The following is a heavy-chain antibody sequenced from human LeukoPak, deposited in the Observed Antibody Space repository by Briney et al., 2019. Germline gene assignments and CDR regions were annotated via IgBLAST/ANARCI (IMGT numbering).Heavy chain of an antibody. CDR2: ISYDGSNK. CDR1: GFTFSSYA. CDR3: ARAYYGSGVVNAFDI. V-gene: IGHV3-30-3*01. D-gene: IGHD3-10*01. J-gene: IGHJ3*02. Sequence: GGSLRLSCAASGFTFSSYAMHWVRQAPGKGLEWVAVISYDGSNKYYADSVKGRFTISRDNSKNTLYLQMNSLRAEDTAVYYCARAYYGSGVVNAFDIWGQGTMVTVSS.